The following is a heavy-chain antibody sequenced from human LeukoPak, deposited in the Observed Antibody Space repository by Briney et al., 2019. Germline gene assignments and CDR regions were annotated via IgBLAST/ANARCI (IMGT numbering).Heavy chain of an antibody. J-gene: IGHJ4*02. V-gene: IGHV4-4*02. CDR1: GGTISSNNW. CDR2: IFHSGST. Sequence: SGTLSLTCAVSGGTISSNNWWSWVRQPPGKGLEWIGEIFHSGSTNYNPSLKSRVTISVDKSKNQFSLRLSSVTAADTAVYYCARVLSGSNFDYWGQGTLVTVSS. D-gene: IGHD3-22*01. CDR3: ARVLSGSNFDY.